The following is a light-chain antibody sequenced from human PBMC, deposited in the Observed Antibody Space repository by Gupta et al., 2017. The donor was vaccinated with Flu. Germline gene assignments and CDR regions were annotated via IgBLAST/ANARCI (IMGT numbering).Light chain of an antibody. CDR3: QQRNSYS. V-gene: IGKV1-9*01. J-gene: IGKJ4*01. CDR2: AAS. Sequence: IKLTPSPSFLSASVGDRVTLTCRASQGISSYLAWYQQKPGKASKLLIYAASTLQSGVPSRCSGSGSGTEFTLTIISLQPEDSATYYCQQRNSYSFGGGTKVEI. CDR1: QGISSY.